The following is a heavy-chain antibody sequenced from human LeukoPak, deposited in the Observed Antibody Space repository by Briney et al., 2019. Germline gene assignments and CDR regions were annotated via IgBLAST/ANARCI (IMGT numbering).Heavy chain of an antibody. CDR3: VSPTRYYDILTGYHRTTDAFDI. V-gene: IGHV3-53*01. D-gene: IGHD3-9*01. J-gene: IGHJ3*02. CDR2: IYSGGST. Sequence: GGSLRLSCAASGFTVSSNYMSWVRQAPGKGLEWVSVIYSGGSTYYADSVKGRFTISRDNSKNTLYLQMNSLRAEDTAVYYCVSPTRYYDILTGYHRTTDAFDIWGQGTMVTVSS. CDR1: GFTVSSNY.